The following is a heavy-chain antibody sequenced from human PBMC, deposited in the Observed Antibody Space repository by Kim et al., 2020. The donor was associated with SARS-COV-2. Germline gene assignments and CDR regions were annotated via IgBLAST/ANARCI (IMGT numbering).Heavy chain of an antibody. CDR1: GFTFGDYT. D-gene: IGHD3-10*01. CDR3: AKGGGSGTYSGDY. V-gene: IGHV3-9*01. CDR2: ITKDNGII. Sequence: GGSLRLSFVGSGFTFGDYTMLWVRQAPGKGLEWVSGITKDNGIIGYVDSVRGRFTISRDNGANSLYLQMDSLRPEDTALYYCAKGGGSGTYSGDYWGQGTLVTVSS. J-gene: IGHJ4*02.